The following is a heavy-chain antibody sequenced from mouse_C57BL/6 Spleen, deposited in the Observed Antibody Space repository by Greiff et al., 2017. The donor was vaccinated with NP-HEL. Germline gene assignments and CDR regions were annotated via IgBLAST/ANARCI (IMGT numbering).Heavy chain of an antibody. CDR2: INYDGSST. D-gene: IGHD2-3*01. Sequence: EVHLVESEGGLVQPGRSMKLSCTASGFTFSDYYMAWVRQVPEKGLEWVANINYDGSSTYYLDSLKSRFIISRDNAKNILYLQMSSLKSEDTATYYCARGDGPYAMDYWGQGTSVTVSS. CDR3: ARGDGPYAMDY. J-gene: IGHJ4*01. CDR1: GFTFSDYY. V-gene: IGHV5-16*01.